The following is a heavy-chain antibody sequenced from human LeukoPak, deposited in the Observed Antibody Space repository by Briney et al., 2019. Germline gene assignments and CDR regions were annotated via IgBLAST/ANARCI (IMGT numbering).Heavy chain of an antibody. CDR2: ISYDGSKK. CDR1: GFIFSYYA. Sequence: PGGSLTLSCAASGFIFSYYAMHWVRQAPGEGLEWVAVISYDGSKKYYGDSVKGRFTISRDNSKNTLYLQMNSLRGEDTAVYYCARDQTGTYNVDSWGQGTLVTVSS. CDR3: ARDQTGTYNVDS. J-gene: IGHJ4*02. D-gene: IGHD1-26*01. V-gene: IGHV3-30*04.